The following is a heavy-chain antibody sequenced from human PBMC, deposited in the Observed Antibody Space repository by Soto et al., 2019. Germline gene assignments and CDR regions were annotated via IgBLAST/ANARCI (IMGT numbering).Heavy chain of an antibody. CDR2: IYYSGST. CDR1: GGSISSSSYY. J-gene: IGHJ4*02. V-gene: IGHV4-39*01. CDR3: ARHGIYCSSTSCYLGTYYFDN. D-gene: IGHD2-2*01. Sequence: LSLTCTVSGGSISSSSYYWGWIRQPPGKGLEWIGSIYYSGSTYYNPSLKSRVTISVDTSKNQFSLKLSSVTAADTAVYYCARHGIYCSSTSCYLGTYYFDNWGQGTLVTVSS.